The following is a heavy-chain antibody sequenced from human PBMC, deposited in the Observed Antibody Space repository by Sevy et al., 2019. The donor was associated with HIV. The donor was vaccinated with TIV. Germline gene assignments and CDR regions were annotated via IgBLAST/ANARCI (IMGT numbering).Heavy chain of an antibody. CDR2: IIPIFGTA. CDR3: ACGARDLLWFGELSGALDI. J-gene: IGHJ3*02. D-gene: IGHD3-10*01. CDR1: GGTFSSYA. Sequence: ASVKVSCKASGGTFSSYAISWVRQAPGQGLEWMGGIIPIFGTANYEQKFQGRVTITADKSTGTAYMELSSLRSEDTGAYYWACGARDLLWFGELSGALDIWGQGTRVTFSS. V-gene: IGHV1-69*06.